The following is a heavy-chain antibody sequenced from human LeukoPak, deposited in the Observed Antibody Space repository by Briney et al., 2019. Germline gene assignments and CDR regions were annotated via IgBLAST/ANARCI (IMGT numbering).Heavy chain of an antibody. D-gene: IGHD6-6*01. J-gene: IGHJ3*02. CDR3: ARESGSSNSFDI. V-gene: IGHV3-21*01. Sequence: GGSLRLSCAASAFTFSTYTMNWVRQAPGKGLEWVSSISSSSTYINYADSVKGRFTISRDNAKNSLYLQVNSLRAEDTALYYCARESGSSNSFDIWGQGTMVTVSS. CDR1: AFTFSTYT. CDR2: ISSSSTYI.